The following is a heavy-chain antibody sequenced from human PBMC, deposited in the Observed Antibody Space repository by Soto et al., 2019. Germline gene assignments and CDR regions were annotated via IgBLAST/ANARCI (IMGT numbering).Heavy chain of an antibody. V-gene: IGHV3-30*18. J-gene: IGHJ5*01. CDR1: GSTLSGYC. CDR3: AKDWGARSNNYRFDS. CDR2: MSHHGIRT. Sequence: PXGTLRLTCTASGSTLSGYCLDWVRKAAGKGLHWLASMSHHGIRTHYAHSLMGRFTISRNNFKKVVYLQLSGLRAEDTAIYYCAKDWGARSNNYRFDSWGQGTSVTVSS. D-gene: IGHD1-1*01.